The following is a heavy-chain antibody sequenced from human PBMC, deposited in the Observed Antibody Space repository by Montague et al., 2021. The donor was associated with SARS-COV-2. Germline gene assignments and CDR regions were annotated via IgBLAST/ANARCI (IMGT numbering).Heavy chain of an antibody. CDR2: IYHNGGT. CDR3: VCRGLIVDRGVREDFED. V-gene: IGHV4-4*02. CDR1: GDSISSNIW. Sequence: SETLSLTCDVSGDSISSNIWWSWVRQTPEKGLQLIGEIYHNGGTXYNPSLRHRVTISVDKSKNQFSLKVMSVTAADTALYYCVCRGLIVDRGVREDFEDWGQGTLVGVS. D-gene: IGHD3-10*01. J-gene: IGHJ4*02.